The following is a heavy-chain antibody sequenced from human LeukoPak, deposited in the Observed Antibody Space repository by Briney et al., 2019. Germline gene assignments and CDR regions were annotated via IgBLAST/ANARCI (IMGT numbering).Heavy chain of an antibody. Sequence: SETLSLTCAVSGGSISSGGYSWSWIRQPPGKGLEWIGYIYHSGSTYYNPSLKSRVTISVDTSKNQFSLKLSSVTAADTAVYYCAKDQDTAMDYYYYYMDVWGKGTTVTVSS. CDR3: AKDQDTAMDYYYYYMDV. J-gene: IGHJ6*03. CDR1: GGSISSGGYS. D-gene: IGHD5-18*01. CDR2: IYHSGST. V-gene: IGHV4-30-2*01.